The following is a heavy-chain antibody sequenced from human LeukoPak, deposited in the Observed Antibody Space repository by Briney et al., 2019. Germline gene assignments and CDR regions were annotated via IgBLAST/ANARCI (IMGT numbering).Heavy chain of an antibody. Sequence: GASVKVSCKASGYTFTNYGINWVRQAPGQGLEWMGWISAYNGNTNYAQKVQGRVTMTIDTSTTTGYMELRSLRSDDTAVYYCAREQQLVTRWFDPWGQGTLVTVSS. V-gene: IGHV1-18*04. D-gene: IGHD6-13*01. J-gene: IGHJ5*02. CDR3: AREQQLVTRWFDP. CDR1: GYTFTNYG. CDR2: ISAYNGNT.